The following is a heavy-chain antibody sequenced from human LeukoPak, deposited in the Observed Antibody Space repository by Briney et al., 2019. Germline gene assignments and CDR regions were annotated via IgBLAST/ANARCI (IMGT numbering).Heavy chain of an antibody. V-gene: IGHV4-34*01. CDR1: GGSFSGSY. CDR3: ARALPRAGQSYYYYGMDV. Sequence: SETLSLTCAVYGGSFSGSYWSWIRQPPGKGLEWIGEINHSGSTNYNPSLKSRVTISVGTSKNQFSLKLSSVTAADTAVYYCARALPRAGQSYYYYGMDVWGQGTTVTVSS. CDR2: INHSGST. D-gene: IGHD6-19*01. J-gene: IGHJ6*02.